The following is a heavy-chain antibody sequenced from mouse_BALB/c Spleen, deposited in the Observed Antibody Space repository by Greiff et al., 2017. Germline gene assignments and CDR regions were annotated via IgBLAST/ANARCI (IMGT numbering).Heavy chain of an antibody. CDR2: IYPGNVNT. Sequence: VQVVESGPELVKPGASVRISCKASGYTFTSYYIHWVKQRPGQGLEWIGWIYPGNVNTKYNEKFKGKATLTADKSSSTAYMQLSSLTSEDSAVYFCARGGTTVVGYFDYWGQGTTLTVSS. J-gene: IGHJ2*01. CDR1: GYTFTSYY. CDR3: ARGGTTVVGYFDY. D-gene: IGHD1-1*01. V-gene: IGHV1S56*01.